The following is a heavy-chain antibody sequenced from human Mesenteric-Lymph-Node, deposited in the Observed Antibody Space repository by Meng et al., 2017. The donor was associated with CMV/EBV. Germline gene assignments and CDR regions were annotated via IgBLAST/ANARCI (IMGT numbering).Heavy chain of an antibody. CDR1: GGSISSSSYY. CDR3: ARAPKIVVVPAAILTITYYFDY. V-gene: IGHV4-39*07. CDR2: IYYSGST. J-gene: IGHJ4*02. D-gene: IGHD2-2*01. Sequence: SETLSLTCTVSGGSISSSSYYWGWIRQPPGKGLEWIGSIYYSGSTYYNPSLKSRVTISVDTSKNQFSLKLSSVTAADTAVYYCARAPKIVVVPAAILTITYYFDYWGQGTLVTVSS.